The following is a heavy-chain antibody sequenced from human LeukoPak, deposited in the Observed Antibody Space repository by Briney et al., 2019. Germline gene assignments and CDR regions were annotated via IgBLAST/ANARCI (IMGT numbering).Heavy chain of an antibody. V-gene: IGHV4-34*01. CDR3: ARLLGGWYMY. Sequence: PSETLSLTRAVYGGSFSGYYWSWIRQPPGKGLEWIGEINHSGSTNYNPSLKSRVTISVDTSKNQFSLKLSSVTAADTAVYYCARLLGGWYMYWGQGTQVTVSS. J-gene: IGHJ4*02. D-gene: IGHD6-19*01. CDR1: GGSFSGYY. CDR2: INHSGST.